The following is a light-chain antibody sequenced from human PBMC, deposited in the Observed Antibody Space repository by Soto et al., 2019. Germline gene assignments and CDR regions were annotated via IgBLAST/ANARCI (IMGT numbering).Light chain of an antibody. J-gene: IGLJ1*01. CDR2: EVF. V-gene: IGLV2-8*01. CDR3: SSYAGSDNYV. Sequence: QSVLTQPPSASGSPGQSVTISCTGTSSDVGGYNYVSWYQQHPGKAPKLMIYEVFKRPSGVPDRFSGYKSGSTASLTVSGLQAEDEADYYCSSYAGSDNYVFGTGTKLTVL. CDR1: SSDVGGYNY.